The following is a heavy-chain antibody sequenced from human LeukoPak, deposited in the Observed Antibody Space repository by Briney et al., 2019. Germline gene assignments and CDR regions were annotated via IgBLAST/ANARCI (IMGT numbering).Heavy chain of an antibody. Sequence: SETLSLTCAVYGGSFSGYYWSWIRQPPGKGLEWIGEINHSGSTNYNPSLKSRVTISVDTSKNQFSLKLSSVTAADTAVYYCAASDYYGSGSFPLDYWGQGTLVTVSS. V-gene: IGHV4-34*01. D-gene: IGHD3-10*01. CDR2: INHSGST. CDR1: GGSFSGYY. J-gene: IGHJ4*02. CDR3: AASDYYGSGSFPLDY.